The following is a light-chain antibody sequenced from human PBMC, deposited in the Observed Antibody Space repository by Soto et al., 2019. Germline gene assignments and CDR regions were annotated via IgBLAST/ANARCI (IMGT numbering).Light chain of an antibody. Sequence: QSVLTQPASVSGSPGQSITISCTGTSSDVGGYNYVSWYQQHPGKAPKLMIYDVSNRPSGVSNRFSGSKSGNTASLTISGLQAEDEADYYCSSYTSSTRYVFGTGTKGTVL. CDR1: SSDVGGYNY. CDR2: DVS. CDR3: SSYTSSTRYV. J-gene: IGLJ1*01. V-gene: IGLV2-14*01.